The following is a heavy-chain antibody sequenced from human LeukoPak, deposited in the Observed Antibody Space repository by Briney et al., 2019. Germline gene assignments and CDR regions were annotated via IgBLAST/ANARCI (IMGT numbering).Heavy chain of an antibody. CDR3: ARISQYYDSSGYYSYYFDY. Sequence: SETLSLTCTVSGGSISSYYWSWIRQPPGKGLEWIGYTHYSGSTNYNPSLKSRVTISVDTSKNQFSLKLTSVTAADTAVYYCARISQYYDSSGYYSYYFDYWGQGTLVTVSS. CDR2: THYSGST. CDR1: GGSISSYY. J-gene: IGHJ4*02. V-gene: IGHV4-59*01. D-gene: IGHD3-22*01.